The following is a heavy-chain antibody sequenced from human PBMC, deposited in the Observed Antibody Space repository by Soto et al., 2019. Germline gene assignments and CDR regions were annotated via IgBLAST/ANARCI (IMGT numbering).Heavy chain of an antibody. D-gene: IGHD5-18*01. CDR2: IIPIFGTA. V-gene: IGHV1-69*13. J-gene: IGHJ4*02. CDR3: ARDLYSRADY. CDR1: GDAFSSYA. Sequence: LVKRSCKGVGDAFSSYAISWVRQAPGQGLEWMGGIIPIFGTANYAQKFQGRVTITADESTSTAYMELSSLRSEDTAVYYCARDLYSRADYWGQGTLVTVSS.